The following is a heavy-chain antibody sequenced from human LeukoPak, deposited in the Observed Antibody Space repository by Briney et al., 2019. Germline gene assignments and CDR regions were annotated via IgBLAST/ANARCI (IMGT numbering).Heavy chain of an antibody. Sequence: SETLSLTCTVSGGSISSSSYHWGWIRQPPGKGLEWIGSIYYSGSTYYNPSLKSRVTISVDTSKNQFSLKLSSVTAADTAVYYCATTSYYYDSPDYWGQGTLVTVSS. CDR2: IYYSGST. D-gene: IGHD3-22*01. CDR1: GGSISSSSYH. CDR3: ATTSYYYDSPDY. J-gene: IGHJ4*02. V-gene: IGHV4-39*01.